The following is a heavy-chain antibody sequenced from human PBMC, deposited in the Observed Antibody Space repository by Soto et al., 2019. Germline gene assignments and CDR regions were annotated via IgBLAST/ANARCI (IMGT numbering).Heavy chain of an antibody. CDR3: ARGGRGYSSAPRYYFDY. CDR1: GGSFSSNP. J-gene: IGHJ4*02. V-gene: IGHV1-69*01. Sequence: QVQLVQSGSEVKKPGSSVKVSCKASGGSFSSNPISWVRQAPGQGLEWMAGIIPIFATVHYAQKFQGRVTITADETTSTAYMELTSLRSADTAVYFCARGGRGYSSAPRYYFDYWGPGTLVTVSS. D-gene: IGHD5-18*01. CDR2: IIPIFATV.